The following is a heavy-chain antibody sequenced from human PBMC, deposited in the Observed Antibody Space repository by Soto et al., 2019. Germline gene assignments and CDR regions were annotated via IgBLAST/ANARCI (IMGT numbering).Heavy chain of an antibody. V-gene: IGHV3-23*01. CDR2: ISGSGGST. CDR3: AYSRTPFDY. J-gene: IGHJ4*02. Sequence: EVQLLESGGGLVQPGGSLRLSCAASGFTFSSYAMSWVRQAPGKGLEWVSAISGSGGSTYYADSVKGRFTISRDNSEYTLYLQMNCLRAEDTAVYYCAYSRTPFDYWGQGTLVTVSS. CDR1: GFTFSSYA. D-gene: IGHD6-13*01.